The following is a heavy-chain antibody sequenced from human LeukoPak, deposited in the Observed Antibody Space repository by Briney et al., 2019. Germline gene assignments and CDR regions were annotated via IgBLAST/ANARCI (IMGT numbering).Heavy chain of an antibody. Sequence: SGGSLRLSCAASGFTFSSCAMSWVRQAPGKGLEWVSAISGSGGSTYYADSVKGRFTISRDNSKNTLYLQMNSLRAEDTAVYYCAKSNWYSSSWYGVWFDPWGQGTLVTVSS. V-gene: IGHV3-23*01. CDR1: GFTFSSCA. D-gene: IGHD6-13*01. J-gene: IGHJ5*02. CDR2: ISGSGGST. CDR3: AKSNWYSSSWYGVWFDP.